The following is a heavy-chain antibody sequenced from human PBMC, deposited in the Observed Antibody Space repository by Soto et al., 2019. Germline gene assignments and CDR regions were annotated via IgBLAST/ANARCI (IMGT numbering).Heavy chain of an antibody. D-gene: IGHD3-22*01. CDR1: GYTFTNYG. Sequence: ASVKVSCKASGYTFTNYGITWVRQAPGQGLEWMGWISAYNGNTNYTQRLQGRVTMTTDTSTSTAYMELRSLRSDDTAVYYCARGKAIYYDSSGYYYEFDYWGQGTLVTAPQ. CDR3: ARGKAIYYDSSGYYYEFDY. J-gene: IGHJ4*02. V-gene: IGHV1-18*01. CDR2: ISAYNGNT.